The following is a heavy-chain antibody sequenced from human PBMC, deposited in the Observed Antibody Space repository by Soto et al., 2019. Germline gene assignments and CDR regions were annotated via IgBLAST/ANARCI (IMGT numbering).Heavy chain of an antibody. V-gene: IGHV4-39*01. D-gene: IGHD2-15*01. CDR2: IYYSGRT. Sequence: QLQLQESGPGLVKPSETLSLTCTVSGGSISSSSYYWGWIRQPPGKGLEWIGSIYYSGRTYYNPSLKSRVTISVDTSKNQFSLKLSSVTAADTAVYYCARHGSGCSGGSCYFDYWGQGTLVTVSS. CDR1: GGSISSSSYY. J-gene: IGHJ4*02. CDR3: ARHGSGCSGGSCYFDY.